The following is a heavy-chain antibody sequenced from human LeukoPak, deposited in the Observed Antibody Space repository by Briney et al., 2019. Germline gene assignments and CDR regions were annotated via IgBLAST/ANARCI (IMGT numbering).Heavy chain of an antibody. D-gene: IGHD1-26*01. CDR1: GGSFSGYY. CDR2: IYVIGTN. Sequence: PSETLSLTCAVYGGSFSGYYWSWIRQPPGKGLEWIGSIYVIGTNYYNPSLQSRVTLSVDTSKNQVSLKLTSVTAADTALYYCARQVGATTLIDHWGQGTLVTVSS. J-gene: IGHJ4*02. V-gene: IGHV4-34*01. CDR3: ARQVGATTLIDH.